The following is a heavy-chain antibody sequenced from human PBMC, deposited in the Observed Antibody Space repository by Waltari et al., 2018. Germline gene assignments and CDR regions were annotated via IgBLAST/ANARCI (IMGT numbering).Heavy chain of an antibody. CDR3: ARAKNYYYYGMDV. CDR1: GCACSSYW. CDR2: IKQDGSDK. Sequence: EVQLVESGGGLVQPGGSLRLSCAASGCACSSYWMSWFRRAPGKGLEWVANIKQDGSDKYYVDSVKGRFTISRDNAKNSLYLQMNSLRGEDTALYYCARAKNYYYYGMDVWGQGTTVTVSS. J-gene: IGHJ6*02. V-gene: IGHV3-7*04.